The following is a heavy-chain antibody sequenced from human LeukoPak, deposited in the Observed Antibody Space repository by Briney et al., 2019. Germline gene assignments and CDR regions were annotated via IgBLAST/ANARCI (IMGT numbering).Heavy chain of an antibody. Sequence: PGGSLRLSCAASGFTFSSYSMNWVRQAPGKGLEWVSSISSSSSYIYYADSVKGRFTISRDNAKNSLYLQMNSLRAEDTAVYYCARGTIAAADIDYWGQGTLVTVPS. V-gene: IGHV3-21*01. J-gene: IGHJ4*02. CDR1: GFTFSSYS. CDR2: ISSSSSYI. CDR3: ARGTIAAADIDY. D-gene: IGHD6-13*01.